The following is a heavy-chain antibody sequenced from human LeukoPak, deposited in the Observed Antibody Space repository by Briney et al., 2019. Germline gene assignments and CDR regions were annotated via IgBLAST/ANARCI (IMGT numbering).Heavy chain of an antibody. V-gene: IGHV1-46*01. CDR2: ITPGGDSP. Sequence: GASVTVSCKVSGYTLTELSMHWVRQAPGQGLEWMGLITPGGDSPTYAQNFQGRVTMTRDTSTSTVYMELSSLRSQDTAVYYCARSITVGGSAFGMDVWGQGTAVTVSS. CDR3: ARSITVGGSAFGMDV. D-gene: IGHD4-11*01. J-gene: IGHJ6*02. CDR1: GYTLTELS.